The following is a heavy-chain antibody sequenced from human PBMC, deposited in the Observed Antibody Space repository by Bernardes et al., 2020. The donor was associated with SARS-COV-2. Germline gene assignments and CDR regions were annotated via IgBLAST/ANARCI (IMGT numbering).Heavy chain of an antibody. J-gene: IGHJ6*02. V-gene: IGHV3-30*18. CDR3: AKDLAAGYSYNGLDV. D-gene: IGHD2-15*01. Sequence: GGSLRLSCAASGFTFSIYGMHWVRQAPGKGLEWVAVISYDGSKEAYGDSVKGRFTTSRDNSRNTLYLGMNSLRAEDTAVYYCAKDLAAGYSYNGLDVWGQGTTVSVYS. CDR1: GFTFSIYG. CDR2: ISYDGSKE.